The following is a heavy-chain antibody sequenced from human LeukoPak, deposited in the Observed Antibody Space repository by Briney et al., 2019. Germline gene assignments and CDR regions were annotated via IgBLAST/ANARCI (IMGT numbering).Heavy chain of an antibody. D-gene: IGHD6-25*01. CDR1: GGSISSYY. V-gene: IGHV4-59*08. J-gene: IGHJ3*02. CDR3: ARTLSAGYSSDAVLDI. Sequence: PSETLSFTCTVSGGSISSYYWSWIRQPPGKGLEWIGYIYYSGSTNYNPSLKSRVTISVDTSKNQFSLKLSSVTAADTAVYYCARTLSAGYSSDAVLDIWGQGTMVTVSS. CDR2: IYYSGST.